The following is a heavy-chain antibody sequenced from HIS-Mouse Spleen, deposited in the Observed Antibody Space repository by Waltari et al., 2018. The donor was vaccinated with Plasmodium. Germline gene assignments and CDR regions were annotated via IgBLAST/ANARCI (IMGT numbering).Heavy chain of an antibody. CDR3: AKEVLGYYDFWSRPDY. CDR2: ISYDGSNK. D-gene: IGHD3-3*01. CDR1: GFTFSSYG. Sequence: QVQLVESGGGVVQPGRSLRLSCAASGFTFSSYGMHWVRQAPGKCVELVAVISYDGSNKYDADSVKGRFTISRDNSKNTLYLQMNSLRAEDTAVYYCAKEVLGYYDFWSRPDYWGQGTLVTVSS. V-gene: IGHV3-30*18. J-gene: IGHJ4*02.